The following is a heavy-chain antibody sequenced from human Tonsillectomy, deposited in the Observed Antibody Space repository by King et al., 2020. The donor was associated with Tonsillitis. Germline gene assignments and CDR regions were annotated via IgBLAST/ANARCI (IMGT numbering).Heavy chain of an antibody. CDR1: GYTFTGYY. Sequence: VQLVQSGAEVKKPGASVKVSCKASGYTFTGYYIHWVRQAPGQGLEWMGWSNPNNGGTNYPQKFQGRVPMPGDTSVSTAYMELSRLRSDDTALYYCVRDRCTSTTCLDYYGMDVWGQGTTVTVSS. D-gene: IGHD2-2*01. CDR2: SNPNNGGT. V-gene: IGHV1-2*02. CDR3: VRDRCTSTTCLDYYGMDV. J-gene: IGHJ6*02.